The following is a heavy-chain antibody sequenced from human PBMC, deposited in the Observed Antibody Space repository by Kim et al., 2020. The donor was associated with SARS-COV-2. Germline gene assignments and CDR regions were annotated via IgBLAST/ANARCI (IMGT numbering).Heavy chain of an antibody. V-gene: IGHV1-69*13. CDR3: ARDLRYFDWLLFREHYYYGMDV. CDR2: IIPIFGTA. D-gene: IGHD3-9*01. Sequence: SVKVSCKAXGGTFSSYAISWVRQAPGQGLEWMGGIIPIFGTANYAQKFQGRVTITADESTSTAYMELSSLRSEDTAVYYCARDLRYFDWLLFREHYYYGMDVWGQGATVTVSS. J-gene: IGHJ6*02. CDR1: GGTFSSYA.